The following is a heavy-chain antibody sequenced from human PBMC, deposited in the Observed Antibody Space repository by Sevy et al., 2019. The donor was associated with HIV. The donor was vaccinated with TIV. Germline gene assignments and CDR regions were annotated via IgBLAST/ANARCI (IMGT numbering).Heavy chain of an antibody. CDR1: GFTFSSYD. CDR2: ISSSGSSI. Sequence: GGSLRLSCTASGFTFSSYDMNWVRQAPGKGLEWVSKISSSGSSIYYADSVKGGVIISRNNANNSLNLQMNSLRAEDTAGYYCGRNGGAYDTGFDPWGQGTLVTVSS. J-gene: IGHJ5*02. D-gene: IGHD3-22*01. V-gene: IGHV3-48*03. CDR3: GRNGGAYDTGFDP.